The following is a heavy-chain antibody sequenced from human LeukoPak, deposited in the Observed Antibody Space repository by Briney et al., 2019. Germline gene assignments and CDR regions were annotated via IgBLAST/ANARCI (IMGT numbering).Heavy chain of an antibody. CDR3: AIPNYDSSGLSAPFDP. V-gene: IGHV1-18*01. D-gene: IGHD3-22*01. Sequence: ASVKVSCKASGYTFTSYGISWVRQAPGQGLEWMGWISAYNGNTNYAQKLQGRVTMTRNTSISTAYMELSSLRSEDTAVYYCAIPNYDSSGLSAPFDPWGQGTLVTVSS. CDR2: ISAYNGNT. CDR1: GYTFTSYG. J-gene: IGHJ5*02.